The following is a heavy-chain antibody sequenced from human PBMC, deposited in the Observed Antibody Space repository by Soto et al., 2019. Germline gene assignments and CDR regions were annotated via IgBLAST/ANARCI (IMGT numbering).Heavy chain of an antibody. Sequence: PSETLSLTCTVSGGSITRNNHYWGWIRQSPGKGLEWIGSILYSGSINYNPSLKSRVTISVDTSKNQFSLKLSSVTAADTAVYYCARGARGAYCSGGSCYARYFDYWGQGTLVTVSS. CDR2: ILYSGSI. CDR1: GGSITRNNHY. V-gene: IGHV4-39*07. CDR3: ARGARGAYCSGGSCYARYFDY. D-gene: IGHD2-15*01. J-gene: IGHJ4*02.